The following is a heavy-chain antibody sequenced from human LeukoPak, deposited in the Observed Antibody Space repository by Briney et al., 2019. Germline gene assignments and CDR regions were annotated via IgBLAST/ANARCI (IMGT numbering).Heavy chain of an antibody. Sequence: PSETLSLTCTVSGGSISSYYWSWTRQPAGKGLEWIGRIYTSGSTNYNPSLKSRVTMSVDTSKNQFSLKLSSVTAADTAVYYCASSYYDSSGYPTLHFDYWGQGTLVTVSS. CDR3: ASSYYDSSGYPTLHFDY. CDR1: GGSISSYY. J-gene: IGHJ4*02. CDR2: IYTSGST. D-gene: IGHD3-22*01. V-gene: IGHV4-4*07.